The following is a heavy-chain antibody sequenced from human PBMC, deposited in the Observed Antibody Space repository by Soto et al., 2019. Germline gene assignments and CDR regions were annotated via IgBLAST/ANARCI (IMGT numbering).Heavy chain of an antibody. D-gene: IGHD3-10*01. J-gene: IGHJ6*02. CDR3: ARALGERRFGAMDV. V-gene: IGHV1-69*01. CDR2: LIPIFDTP. CDR1: GYTFLSYA. Sequence: QVQLVQSGAEVKKPGSSVKVSCKASGYTFLSYAISWVRQAPGQGPEWMGGLIPIFDTPKYAQKFQGRVTITADESTSTAYMELSSLKFEDTAVYYCARALGERRFGAMDVWGQGTTVTVSS.